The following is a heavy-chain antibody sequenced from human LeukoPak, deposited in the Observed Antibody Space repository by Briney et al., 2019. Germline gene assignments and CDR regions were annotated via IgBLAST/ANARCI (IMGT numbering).Heavy chain of an antibody. V-gene: IGHV4-4*09. D-gene: IGHD5-24*01. CDR3: ARGYEMGYYYYYMDV. Sequence: PSETLSLTCTVSGGSISSYYWSWIRQPPGKGLEWIGYIYTSGSTNYNPSLKSRVTISVDTSKNQFSLKLSSVTAADTAGYYCARGYEMGYYYYYMDVWGKGTTVTVSS. J-gene: IGHJ6*03. CDR2: IYTSGST. CDR1: GGSISSYY.